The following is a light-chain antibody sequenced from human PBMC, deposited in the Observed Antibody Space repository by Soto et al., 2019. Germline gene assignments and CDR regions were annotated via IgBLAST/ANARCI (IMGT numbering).Light chain of an antibody. J-gene: IGLJ2*01. V-gene: IGLV1-40*01. Sequence: QTVVTQPPSVSGAPGQRVTISCTGSSSNIGAGYDVHWYQQLPGTAPKLLIYGNSNRPSGVPDRFSGSKSGTSASLAITGLQAEDEADYYSQSYDSSLSLVFGGGTKLTVL. CDR3: QSYDSSLSLV. CDR2: GNS. CDR1: SSNIGAGYD.